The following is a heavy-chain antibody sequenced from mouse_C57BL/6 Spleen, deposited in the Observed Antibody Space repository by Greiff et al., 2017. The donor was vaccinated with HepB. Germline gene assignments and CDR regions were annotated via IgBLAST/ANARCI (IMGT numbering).Heavy chain of an antibody. J-gene: IGHJ4*01. Sequence: QVQLQHSGPELVKPGASVKISCKASGYAFSSSWMNWVQQRPGKGLEWIGRIYPGDGDTNYNGKFKGKATLTADKSSSTAYMQLSSLTSEDSAVYFCARSDYGSSGYAMDYWGQGTSVTVSS. CDR3: ARSDYGSSGYAMDY. D-gene: IGHD1-1*01. CDR2: IYPGDGDT. CDR1: GYAFSSSW. V-gene: IGHV1-82*01.